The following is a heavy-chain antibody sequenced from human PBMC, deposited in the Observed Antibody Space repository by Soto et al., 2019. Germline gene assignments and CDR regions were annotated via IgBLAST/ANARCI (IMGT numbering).Heavy chain of an antibody. CDR1: GYTFTGYY. CDR3: ARTSSTYYDILAGYLECLGMDV. D-gene: IGHD3-9*01. CDR2: INPNSGGT. V-gene: IGHV1-2*04. J-gene: IGHJ6*02. Sequence: QVQLVQSGAEVKKPGASVKVSCKASGYTFTGYYMHWVRQAPGQGLEWMGWINPNSGGTNYAQKFQGCVTTTQDTSTSTSYMELSRLRCDDTAVYYCARTSSTYYDILAGYLECLGMDVWGQGNTVPVSS.